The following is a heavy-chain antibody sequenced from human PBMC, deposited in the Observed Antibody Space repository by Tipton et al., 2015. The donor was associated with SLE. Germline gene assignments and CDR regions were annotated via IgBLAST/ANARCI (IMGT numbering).Heavy chain of an antibody. J-gene: IGHJ3*02. D-gene: IGHD2-2*02. CDR1: GFTFSDYY. CDR2: ISNSDKTI. V-gene: IGHV3-11*04. CDR3: AGDGVSRLYMDDAFDI. Sequence: SLRLSCAASGFTFSDYYMTWIRQAPGKGLEWVAYISNSDKTIYYTDSVKGRFTISRDNAKNSLYLQMNSLRVEDTAVYYCAGDGVSRLYMDDAFDIWGQGTMVTVSS.